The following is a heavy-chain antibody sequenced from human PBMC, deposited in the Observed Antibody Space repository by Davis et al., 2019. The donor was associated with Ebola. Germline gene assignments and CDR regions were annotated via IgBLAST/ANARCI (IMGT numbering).Heavy chain of an antibody. CDR1: GYTFTGYY. CDR3: ARGHTYGRWDDWFDP. CDR2: INPNFGGK. V-gene: IGHV1-2*06. D-gene: IGHD5-18*01. Sequence: ASVKVSCKASGYTFTGYYIHWVRQAPGQGLEWMGRINPNFGGKIYAQKFQDRVTMTIDTSINTAYLELDRLRSDDTAVYYCARGHTYGRWDDWFDPWGQGTLVTVSS. J-gene: IGHJ5*02.